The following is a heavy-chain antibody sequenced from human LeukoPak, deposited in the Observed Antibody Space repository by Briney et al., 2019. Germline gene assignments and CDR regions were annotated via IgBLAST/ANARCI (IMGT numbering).Heavy chain of an antibody. Sequence: GGSLRLSWAASGFSFSIYWMSWVRQAPGKGLEWVAYIKQDGSEKYYVDSVKGRFTISRDNAKNSLFLQMNSLRVEDTAVYYCAREGGFCSGGSCWGAFDIWGQGTMVTVSS. CDR3: AREGGFCSGGSCWGAFDI. D-gene: IGHD2-15*01. V-gene: IGHV3-7*01. CDR2: IKQDGSEK. CDR1: GFSFSIYW. J-gene: IGHJ3*02.